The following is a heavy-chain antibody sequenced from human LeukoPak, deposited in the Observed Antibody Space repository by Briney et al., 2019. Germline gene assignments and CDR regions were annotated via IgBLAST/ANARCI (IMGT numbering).Heavy chain of an antibody. Sequence: GGSLRLSCAASGFTFRSYAMQWVRQAPGKGLEWVSYITYNSGTIFYADSVKGRFTISRDNSKNMLYLQMNSLRAEDTAVYYCAKPYYYGSRSYMDYWGQGTLVTVSS. CDR2: ITYNSGTI. V-gene: IGHV3-48*01. CDR3: AKPYYYGSRSYMDY. D-gene: IGHD3-10*01. CDR1: GFTFRSYA. J-gene: IGHJ4*02.